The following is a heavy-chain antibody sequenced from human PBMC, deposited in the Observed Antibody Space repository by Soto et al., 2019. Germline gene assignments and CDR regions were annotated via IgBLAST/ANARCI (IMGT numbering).Heavy chain of an antibody. D-gene: IGHD4-17*01. CDR2: ISSGGYI. V-gene: IGHV3-23*01. J-gene: IGHJ4*02. CDR3: AKKNVVVLGDYGFL. Sequence: GGSLRLSCAGSGFSFNDYAMSWVRQAPGKGLEWVSTISSGGYIYYADSVKGRFTISRDNSKNTVFLDMSSLRSDDTAVYYCAKKNVVVLGDYGFLWGQGTSVTVSS. CDR1: GFSFNDYA.